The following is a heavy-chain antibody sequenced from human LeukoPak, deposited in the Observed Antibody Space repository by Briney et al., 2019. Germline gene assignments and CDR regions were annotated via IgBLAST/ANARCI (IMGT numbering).Heavy chain of an antibody. Sequence: ASVKVSCKASGYTFTSYYMHWVRQAPGQGLEWMGIINPSGGSTSYAQKFQGRVTMTRDMSTSTAYMELSSLRSEDTAVYYCARVREGRRMIVVVPYFDYWGQGTLVTVSS. D-gene: IGHD3-22*01. V-gene: IGHV1-46*01. CDR2: INPSGGST. CDR1: GYTFTSYY. CDR3: ARVREGRRMIVVVPYFDY. J-gene: IGHJ4*02.